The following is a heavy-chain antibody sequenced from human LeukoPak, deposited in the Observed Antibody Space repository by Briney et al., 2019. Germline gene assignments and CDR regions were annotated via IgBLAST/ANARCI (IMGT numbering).Heavy chain of an antibody. J-gene: IGHJ5*02. D-gene: IGHD1-26*01. CDR2: IIPIFGTA. Sequence: SVKVSCKASGGTFSSYAISWVRQAPGQGLEWMGGIIPIFGTANYAQKFQGRVTITADESTSTAYMELSGLRSEDTAVYYCALGSSGGNEDWFDPWGQGTLVTVSS. CDR3: ALGSSGGNEDWFDP. V-gene: IGHV1-69*13. CDR1: GGTFSSYA.